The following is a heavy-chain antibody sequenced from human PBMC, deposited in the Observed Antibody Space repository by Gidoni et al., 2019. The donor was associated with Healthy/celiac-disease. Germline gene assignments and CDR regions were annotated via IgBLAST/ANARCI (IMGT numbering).Heavy chain of an antibody. CDR3: AREGTYSSGPPYAFDI. CDR1: GFTVRRNY. D-gene: IGHD6-19*01. J-gene: IGHJ3*02. CDR2: IYSGGST. Sequence: EVQLVETGGGVIQPGGSLRLSCAAFGFTVRRNYMSWVRQAPGKGLEWVSVIYSGGSTYYADSVKGRFTISRDNSKNTLYLQMNSLRAEDTAVYYCAREGTYSSGPPYAFDIWGQGTMVTVSS. V-gene: IGHV3-53*02.